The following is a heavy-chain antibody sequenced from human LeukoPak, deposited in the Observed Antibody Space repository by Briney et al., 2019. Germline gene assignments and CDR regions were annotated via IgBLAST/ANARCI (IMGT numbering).Heavy chain of an antibody. V-gene: IGHV3-48*02. CDR3: ARGEDAF. CDR1: GFTFNSCN. CDR2: ISSDSSTI. J-gene: IGHJ4*02. Sequence: GGSLRLSCAASGFTFNSCNMNWVRQAPGKGPEWVSYISSDSSTIFYADSVKGRFTISRDNVKNSLFLQLNSLRDEDTAVYYCARGEDAFGGQGTLVTVSS.